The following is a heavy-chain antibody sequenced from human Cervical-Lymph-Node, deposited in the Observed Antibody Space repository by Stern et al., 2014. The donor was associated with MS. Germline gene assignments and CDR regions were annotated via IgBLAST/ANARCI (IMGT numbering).Heavy chain of an antibody. CDR3: ARDYGDYAFDY. D-gene: IGHD4-17*01. J-gene: IGHJ4*02. V-gene: IGHV5-51*01. Sequence: EVQLVQSGSEVKKPGESLKISCKGSGYSFTANWIAWVRQMPGQGLECVGINYPSDSHTRCSPSSQGQVTISADKAISTAYLQWSSLKASDTAMYYCARDYGDYAFDYWGQGTLVAVSS. CDR2: NYPSDSHT. CDR1: GYSFTANW.